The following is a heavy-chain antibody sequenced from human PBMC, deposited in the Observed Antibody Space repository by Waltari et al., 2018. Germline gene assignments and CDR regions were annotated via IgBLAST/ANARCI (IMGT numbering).Heavy chain of an antibody. J-gene: IGHJ4*02. CDR2: IYTDGTA. CDR1: GLSVSRNY. D-gene: IGHD2-2*01. V-gene: IGHV3-53*01. Sequence: VQLVESGGGLMQPGGSLRLSCAASGLSVSRNYMRWVRKDPGKGLEWVSLIYTDGTAYYADSVKCRFTISRDNSKNTLNLQMNSLRAEDTAVYYCTREDQGQPGGYWGQGTLVTVSS. CDR3: TREDQGQPGGY.